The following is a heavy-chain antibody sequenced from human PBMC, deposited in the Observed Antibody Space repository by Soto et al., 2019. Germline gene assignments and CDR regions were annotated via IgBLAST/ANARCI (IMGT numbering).Heavy chain of an antibody. D-gene: IGHD6-19*01. CDR1: NGSISNYF. J-gene: IGHJ6*02. CDR2: VYYTGST. Sequence: NPSETLSLTCTVSNGSISNYFWSWIRQSPGKGLEWIGYVYYTGSTSYNPSLKGRVTMSVDTSKMQFSLKLSSVTAADTAVYYCARYSSGWPGNGMDVWGQGTTVTGSS. V-gene: IGHV4-59*01. CDR3: ARYSSGWPGNGMDV.